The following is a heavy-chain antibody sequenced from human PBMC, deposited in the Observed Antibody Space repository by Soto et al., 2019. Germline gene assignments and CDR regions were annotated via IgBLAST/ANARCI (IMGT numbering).Heavy chain of an antibody. CDR2: IYYSGNA. CDR3: ARLEGLATISYYFDF. J-gene: IGHJ4*02. Sequence: SETLSLTCTVSGGSINSRRYDWGWIRQPPGKGLEWIGSIYYSGNAYYNPSLQTRVTISLDKSKSQFSLKLNSVTAADSAVYFCARLEGLATISYYFDFWGPGALVTVSS. V-gene: IGHV4-39*01. CDR1: GGSINSRRYD. D-gene: IGHD3-9*01.